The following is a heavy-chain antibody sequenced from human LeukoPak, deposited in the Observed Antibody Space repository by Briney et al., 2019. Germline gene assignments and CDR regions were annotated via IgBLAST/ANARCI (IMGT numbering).Heavy chain of an antibody. J-gene: IGHJ4*02. CDR3: ARGDDYVWGSYRYADY. V-gene: IGHV3-21*01. Sequence: PGGSLRLSCAASGFTFSSYNMNWVRQAPGKGLEWVSSISSSRSYVYFADSVKGRFTISRDNAKNSLYLQMNSLRAEDTAVYYCARGDDYVWGSYRYADYWGQGTLVAVSS. CDR2: ISSSRSYV. D-gene: IGHD3-16*02. CDR1: GFTFSSYN.